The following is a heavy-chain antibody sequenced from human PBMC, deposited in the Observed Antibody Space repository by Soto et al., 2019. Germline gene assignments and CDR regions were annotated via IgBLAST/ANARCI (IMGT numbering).Heavy chain of an antibody. Sequence: TSETLSLTCAVYGGSFSGYYWSWIRQPPGKGLEWIGEINHSGSTNYNPSLKSRVTISVDTSKNQFSLKLSSVTAADTAVYYCARGEVLPRDSDYYYYYGMDVWGKGTTVS. CDR3: ARGEVLPRDSDYYYYYGMDV. D-gene: IGHD2-8*01. V-gene: IGHV4-34*01. CDR1: GGSFSGYY. CDR2: INHSGST. J-gene: IGHJ6*04.